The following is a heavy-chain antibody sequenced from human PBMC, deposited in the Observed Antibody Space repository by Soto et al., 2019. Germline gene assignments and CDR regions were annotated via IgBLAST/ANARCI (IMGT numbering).Heavy chain of an antibody. CDR1: GGTFSSYA. CDR3: ARTRITMVWGVSGYYYGMDV. J-gene: IGHJ6*02. CDR2: IIPIFGTA. Sequence: QVQLVQSGAEVKKPGSSVKVSCKASGGTFSSYAISWVRQAPGQGLEWMGGIIPIFGTANYAQKFKGRVTITADKSTSTAYMELSSLRAEDTAVYYCARTRITMVWGVSGYYYGMDVWGQGTTVTGSS. D-gene: IGHD3-10*01. V-gene: IGHV1-69*06.